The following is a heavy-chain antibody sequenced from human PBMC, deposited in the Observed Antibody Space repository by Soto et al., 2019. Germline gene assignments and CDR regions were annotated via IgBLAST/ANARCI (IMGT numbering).Heavy chain of an antibody. CDR1: GGTFSSYS. Sequence: SVKVSCKASGGTFSSYSISWVRQAPGQGLEWMGGIIPIFGTANYAQKFQGRVTITADESTSTAYMELSSLRSEDTAVYYCARVVTATNGMDVWGQGTMVTVSS. V-gene: IGHV1-69*13. CDR3: ARVVTATNGMDV. D-gene: IGHD2-21*02. J-gene: IGHJ6*02. CDR2: IIPIFGTA.